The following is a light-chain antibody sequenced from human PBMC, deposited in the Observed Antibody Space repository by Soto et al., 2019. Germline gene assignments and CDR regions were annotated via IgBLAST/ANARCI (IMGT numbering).Light chain of an antibody. CDR2: EVS. J-gene: IGLJ2*01. CDR1: SSDVGFYNH. V-gene: IGLV2-8*01. Sequence: QSVLTQPPSASGSPGQSVTISCTGTSSDVGFYNHVSWYQQHPGKAPKLMIYEVSQRPSGVPDRFSGSKSGNTASLTVSGLQAEDEAEYYCSSYAGSNNLVFGGGTKVTVL. CDR3: SSYAGSNNLV.